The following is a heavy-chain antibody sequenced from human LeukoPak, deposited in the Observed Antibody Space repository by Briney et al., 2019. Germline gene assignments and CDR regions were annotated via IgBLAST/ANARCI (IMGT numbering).Heavy chain of an antibody. CDR3: ARDSRWLDYYYYYYMDV. Sequence: GASVKVSCKASRGTFSSYTISWVRQAPGQGLEWMGGITPIFGTANYAQKFQGRVTITADESTSTAYMELSSLRSEDTAVYYCARDSRWLDYYYYYYMDVWGKGTTVTVSS. CDR2: ITPIFGTA. V-gene: IGHV1-69*13. J-gene: IGHJ6*03. CDR1: RGTFSSYT. D-gene: IGHD6-19*01.